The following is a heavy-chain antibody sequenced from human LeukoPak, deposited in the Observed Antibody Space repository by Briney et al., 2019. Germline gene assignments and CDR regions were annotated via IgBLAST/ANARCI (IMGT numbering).Heavy chain of an antibody. V-gene: IGHV4-61*01. J-gene: IGHJ6*02. Sequence: SETLSLTCIVSGGSVSSGSYYWSWIRQPPGKGLEWIGYIYYSGSTNYNPSLKSRVTISVDTSKNQFSLKLSSVTAADTAVYYCASSTIFGVVITPSYYYYGMDVWGQGTTVTVSS. CDR2: IYYSGST. CDR3: ASSTIFGVVITPSYYYYGMDV. D-gene: IGHD3-3*01. CDR1: GGSVSSGSYY.